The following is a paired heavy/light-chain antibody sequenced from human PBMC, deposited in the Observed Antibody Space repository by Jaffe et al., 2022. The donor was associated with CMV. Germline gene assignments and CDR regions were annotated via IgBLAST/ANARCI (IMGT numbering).Light chain of an antibody. Sequence: QSVLTQPPSASGTPEQRVTISCSGSSSNIGSNTVNWYQQFPGTAPKLLIYSNNQRPSGVPDRFSGSKSGTSASLAISGLQSEDEADYYCAAWDDSLNGRYVFGSGTKVTVL. J-gene: IGLJ1*01. V-gene: IGLV1-44*01. CDR1: SSNIGSNT. CDR2: SNN. CDR3: AAWDDSLNGRYV.
Heavy chain of an antibody. Sequence: EVQLLESGGGLLQPGGSLRLSCAASGFTFSNYAMSWVRQAPGKGLEWVSAISGSGGSTYYADSVKGRFTISRDNSKNTLYLQMNSLRAEDTALYYCTKDRGSGSYISPKWFDYWGQGTLVTVSS. CDR1: GFTFSNYA. J-gene: IGHJ4*02. V-gene: IGHV3-23*01. CDR2: ISGSGGST. CDR3: TKDRGSGSYISPKWFDY. D-gene: IGHD1-26*01.